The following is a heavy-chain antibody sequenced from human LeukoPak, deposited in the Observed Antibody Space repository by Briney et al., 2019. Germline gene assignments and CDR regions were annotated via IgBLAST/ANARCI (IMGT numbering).Heavy chain of an antibody. Sequence: GGSLRLSCAASGFTFDDYAMHWVRQAPGKGLEWVSGISWNSGSIAYADAVKGRFTVSRDNDKNSLYLQINSLRAEDMALYYCARGTGNGWYYYFDYWGQGTLVTVSS. CDR1: GFTFDDYA. CDR3: ARGTGNGWYYYFDY. D-gene: IGHD6-19*01. CDR2: ISWNSGSI. J-gene: IGHJ4*02. V-gene: IGHV3-9*03.